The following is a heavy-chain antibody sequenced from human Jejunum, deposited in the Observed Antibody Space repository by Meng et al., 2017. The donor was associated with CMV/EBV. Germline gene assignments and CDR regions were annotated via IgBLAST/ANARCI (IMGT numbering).Heavy chain of an antibody. V-gene: IGHV3-33*01. CDR3: ARDNDGSSHYSQFDY. J-gene: IGHJ4*02. Sequence: SGFPLSSYGIHWVRQCPGKGLEWVAVLWYDGSRKYFADSVQGRFSISRDDSKNTVYLQMNSLRAEDTAVYYCARDNDGSSHYSQFDYWGQGTLVTVSS. CDR1: GFPLSSYG. CDR2: LWYDGSRK. D-gene: IGHD3-22*01.